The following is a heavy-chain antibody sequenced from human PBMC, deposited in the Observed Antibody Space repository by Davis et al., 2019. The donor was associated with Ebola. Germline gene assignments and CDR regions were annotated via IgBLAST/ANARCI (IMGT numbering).Heavy chain of an antibody. J-gene: IGHJ4*02. Sequence: GGSLRLSCEASGFTFTDYYMTWIRQAPGKGLEWVSYMSGDHLYTNYADSVKGRFTISRDNAKNSLYLQMNSLRDEDTAIYYCVREWFGETDWGQGTLVTVSS. D-gene: IGHD3-10*01. CDR1: GFTFTDYY. V-gene: IGHV3-11*06. CDR2: MSGDHLYT. CDR3: VREWFGETD.